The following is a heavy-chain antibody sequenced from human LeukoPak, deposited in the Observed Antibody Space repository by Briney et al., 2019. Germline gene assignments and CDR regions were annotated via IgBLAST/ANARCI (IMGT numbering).Heavy chain of an antibody. J-gene: IGHJ3*02. CDR1: GFSISSDYK. Sequence: SGTLCLTCAASGFSISSDYKCCLIREPPGKRVWWFGIICNSRSTYYKHSVKGRVSISMDTLKNPLYLKMSSLTAEESAVYYCARRPGYCTTTSVCVGAFDMWGQGTLVSVSS. D-gene: IGHD2-2*01. CDR2: ICNSRST. V-gene: IGHV4-38-2*01. CDR3: ARRPGYCTTTSVCVGAFDM.